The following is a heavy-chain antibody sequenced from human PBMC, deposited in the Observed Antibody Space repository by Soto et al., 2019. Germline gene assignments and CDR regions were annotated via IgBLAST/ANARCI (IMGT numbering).Heavy chain of an antibody. Sequence: GGSLRLSCAASGFTFSSYSTNWVRQAPGKGLEWVSSISSSSSYIYYADSVKGRFTISRDNAKNSLYLQMNSLRAEDTAVYYFARDSSRSYYDRSVGVCDYWGQGTLVTIFS. V-gene: IGHV3-21*01. J-gene: IGHJ4*02. D-gene: IGHD3-22*01. CDR1: GFTFSSYS. CDR2: ISSSSSYI. CDR3: ARDSSRSYYDRSVGVCDY.